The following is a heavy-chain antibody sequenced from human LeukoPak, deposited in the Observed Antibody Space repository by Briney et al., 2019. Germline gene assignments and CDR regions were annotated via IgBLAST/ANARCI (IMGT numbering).Heavy chain of an antibody. V-gene: IGHV3-74*01. CDR1: GFRFKDSW. Sequence: QTGGSLRLSCAASGFRFKDSWMYWVRQAPGKGLVWVSHINGDGSDTNYVDSVKGRFTISRDNAKNMLYLQMNSLRVEDTAVYYCARDRPASGYYPWGQGTLVTVSS. J-gene: IGHJ5*02. CDR3: ARDRPASGYYP. CDR2: INGDGSDT. D-gene: IGHD3-22*01.